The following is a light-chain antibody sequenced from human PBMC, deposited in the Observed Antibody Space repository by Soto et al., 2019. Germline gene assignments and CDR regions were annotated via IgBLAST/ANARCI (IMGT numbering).Light chain of an antibody. CDR3: QQYYDTPYS. V-gene: IGKV4-1*01. Sequence: DIVMTQSPDSLPVSLGERATINCKSSQSLLYSSNNKNYLAWYQQKPGQPPKLLIFCASTRESGFPDRFSGSGSGTDFTLTISRLQAEDVAVYYCQQYYDTPYSFGQGTKLEIK. CDR2: CAS. CDR1: QSLLYSSNNKNY. J-gene: IGKJ2*03.